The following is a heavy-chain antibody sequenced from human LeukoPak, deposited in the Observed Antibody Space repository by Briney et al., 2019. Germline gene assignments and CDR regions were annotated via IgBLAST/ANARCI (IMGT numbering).Heavy chain of an antibody. V-gene: IGHV3-21*04. Sequence: GGSLRLSCATSGFTFNNYNMNWVRQAPGRALEWVSSITSSGTYIFYADSVKGRFTISRDNSKNTLYLQMNSLRAEDTAVYFCAKSTSLNYFGSGFDYWGQGTLVIVSS. D-gene: IGHD3-10*01. CDR1: GFTFNNYN. J-gene: IGHJ4*02. CDR3: AKSTSLNYFGSGFDY. CDR2: ITSSGTYI.